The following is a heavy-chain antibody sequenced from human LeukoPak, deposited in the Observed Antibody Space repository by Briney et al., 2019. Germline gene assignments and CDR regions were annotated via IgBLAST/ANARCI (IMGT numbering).Heavy chain of an antibody. V-gene: IGHV3-11*01. J-gene: IGHJ4*02. D-gene: IGHD2-15*01. Sequence: GGSLRLSCAASGFTFSDYYMSWIRQAPGKGLEWISYISGGGSTIYYADSVKGRFTISRDNAKNSLYPQMNSLRAEDTAVYYCARLHVKFYCSGGSCYPGHWGQGTLVTVSS. CDR1: GFTFSDYY. CDR3: ARLHVKFYCSGGSCYPGH. CDR2: ISGGGSTI.